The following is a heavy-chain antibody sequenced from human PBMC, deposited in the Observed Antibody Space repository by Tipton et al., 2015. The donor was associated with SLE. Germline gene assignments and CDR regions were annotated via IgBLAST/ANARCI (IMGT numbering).Heavy chain of an antibody. J-gene: IGHJ6*03. CDR1: GGSISSSNW. V-gene: IGHV4-4*02. CDR2: IYHSGST. CDR3: ARGRRRDYYYYYYMDV. Sequence: TLSLTCAVSGGSISSSNWWSWVRQPPGKGLEWIGEIYHSGSTNYNPSLKSRVTISVDKSKNQFSLRLSSVTAADTAVYYCARGRRRDYYYYYYMDVWGKGTTVTVSS.